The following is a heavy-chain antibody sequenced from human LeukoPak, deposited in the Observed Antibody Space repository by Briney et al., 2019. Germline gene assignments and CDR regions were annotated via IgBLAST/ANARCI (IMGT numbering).Heavy chain of an antibody. V-gene: IGHV3-9*01. CDR3: ARGRRGSYLHH. Sequence: GGSLRLSCAASGFTFDDYAMHWVRQAPGKGLEWVSGISWNSGSIGDADSVKGRFTISRDNAKNSLYLQMNSLRAEDTAVYYCARGRRGSYLHHWGQGTLVTVSS. CDR2: ISWNSGSI. J-gene: IGHJ1*01. D-gene: IGHD3-16*01. CDR1: GFTFDDYA.